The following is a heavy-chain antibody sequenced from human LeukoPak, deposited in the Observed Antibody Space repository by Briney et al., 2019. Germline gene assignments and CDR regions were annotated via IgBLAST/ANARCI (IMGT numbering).Heavy chain of an antibody. J-gene: IGHJ5*02. CDR3: ARMARIWFGESWYNWFDP. CDR2: ISAHTGTT. CDR1: GYTFTSYG. V-gene: IGHV1-18*01. Sequence: ASVKVSCKASGYTFTSYGISWVRQAPGQGLEWMGWISAHTGTTNYAQKFQGRVTMTIDTSTSTAFMELRSLRSDDTAVYYCARMARIWFGESWYNWFDPWGQGTLVTVSS. D-gene: IGHD3-10*01.